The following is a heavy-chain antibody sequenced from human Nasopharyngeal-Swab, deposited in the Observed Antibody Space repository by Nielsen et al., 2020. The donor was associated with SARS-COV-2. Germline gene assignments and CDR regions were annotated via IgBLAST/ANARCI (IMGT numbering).Heavy chain of an antibody. CDR1: GYSFTSYW. V-gene: IGHV5-51*01. J-gene: IGHJ6*03. D-gene: IGHD6-13*01. CDR3: ARHGYSSSWANYYYYYMDV. Sequence: GGSLRLSCKGSGYSFTSYWIGWVRQMPGKGLAWMGIIYPGDSDTRYSPSFQGQGTISADKSISTAYLQWSSLKASDTAMYYCARHGYSSSWANYYYYYMDVWGKGTTVTVSS. CDR2: IYPGDSDT.